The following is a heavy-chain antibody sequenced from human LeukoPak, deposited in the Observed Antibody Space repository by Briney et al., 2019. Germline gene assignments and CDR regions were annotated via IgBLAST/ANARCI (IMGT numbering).Heavy chain of an antibody. V-gene: IGHV5-51*01. Sequence: GESLKISCKGSGYSFSSDWIAWVRQMPGKGLEWMGIISPADSDTTYSPSSQGQVTLSADKSISTAYLQWNSLKTSDTAIYYCARHPRGPWGQGTLVTVSS. CDR3: ARHPRGP. CDR2: ISPADSDT. CDR1: GYSFSSDW. D-gene: IGHD3-16*01. J-gene: IGHJ5*02.